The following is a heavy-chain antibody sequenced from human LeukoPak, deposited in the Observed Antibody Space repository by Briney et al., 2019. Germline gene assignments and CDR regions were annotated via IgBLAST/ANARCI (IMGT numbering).Heavy chain of an antibody. D-gene: IGHD1/OR15-1a*01. CDR2: IIPSFGTP. CDR3: ARNKGKYWYFDL. J-gene: IGHJ2*01. V-gene: IGHV1-69*13. CDR1: GYTFTSYD. Sequence: ASVKVSCKASGYTFTSYDISWVRQAPGQGLEWMGGIIPSFGTPTYAQKFQGRVTITAYESTSTAYMELSSLRSEDTAVYYCARNKGKYWYFDLWGRGSLVTVSS.